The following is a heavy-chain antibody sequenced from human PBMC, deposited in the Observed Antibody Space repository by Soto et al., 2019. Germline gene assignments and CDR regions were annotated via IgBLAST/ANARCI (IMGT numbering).Heavy chain of an antibody. CDR3: ARDLSPPSIAAPPFDI. CDR2: INAGNGNT. J-gene: IGHJ3*02. CDR1: GYTFTGHY. V-gene: IGHV1-3*01. D-gene: IGHD6-6*01. Sequence: GASVKVSCEASGYTFTGHYMHWVRQAPGQGLEWMGWINAGNGNTKYAQKFQGRVTITRDTSASTAYMELSSLRSEDTAVYYCARDLSPPSIAAPPFDIWGQGTMVTVSS.